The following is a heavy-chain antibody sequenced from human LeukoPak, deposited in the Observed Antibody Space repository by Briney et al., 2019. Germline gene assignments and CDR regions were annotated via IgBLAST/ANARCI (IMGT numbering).Heavy chain of an antibody. V-gene: IGHV3-66*01. CDR1: GFTVSSSNY. D-gene: IGHD6-13*01. J-gene: IGHJ6*02. CDR3: AREGIAAAGTGGDYYYGMDV. CDR2: IWTGGTT. Sequence: GGSLRLSCAASGFTVSSSNYMIWVRQAPGKGLEWVSGIWTGGTTYYTDSVKGRFTISRDNPSNTLYLQMHSLRAEDTAVYYCAREGIAAAGTGGDYYYGMDVWGQGTTVTVSS.